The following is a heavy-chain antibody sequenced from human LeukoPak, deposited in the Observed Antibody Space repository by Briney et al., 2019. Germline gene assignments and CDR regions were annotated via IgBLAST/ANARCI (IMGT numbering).Heavy chain of an antibody. CDR1: GCSFTSYD. V-gene: IGHV1-8*01. Sequence: GASVKVSCKASGCSFTSYDINWVRQATGQGLEWMGWMNPNSGSTGYAQKFQGRLTMARNTSTSTVYMELSSLRSEDTATYFCARAQNYYGSGKYYYYGMDVWGQGTTVIVSS. CDR2: MNPNSGST. D-gene: IGHD3-10*01. CDR3: ARAQNYYGSGKYYYYGMDV. J-gene: IGHJ6*02.